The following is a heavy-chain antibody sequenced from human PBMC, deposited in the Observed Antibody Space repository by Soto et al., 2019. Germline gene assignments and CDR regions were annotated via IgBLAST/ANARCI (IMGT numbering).Heavy chain of an antibody. J-gene: IGHJ5*02. CDR1: GYTFTSYA. CDR2: INAGNGNT. Sequence: ASVKVSCKASGYTFTSYAMHWVRQAPGQRLEWMGWINAGNGNTKYSQKFQGRVTITRDTSASTAYMELSSLRSEDTAVCYCARDVNPAQFDPWGQGTLVTVSS. CDR3: ARDVNPAQFDP. V-gene: IGHV1-3*01.